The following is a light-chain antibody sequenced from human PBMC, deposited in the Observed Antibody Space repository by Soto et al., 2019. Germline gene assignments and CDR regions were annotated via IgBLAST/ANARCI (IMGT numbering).Light chain of an antibody. CDR3: QQYGSSPFT. J-gene: IGKJ3*01. CDR1: QSVSSNY. Sequence: EIVLTQSPGTLALSPGERATLSCRASQSVSSNYLTWYQQKRGQAPRILIHGASSRATGIPDRFSGSGSGTDFTLTISRLEPEDFAVYYCQQYGSSPFTFGPGTKVGIK. V-gene: IGKV3-20*01. CDR2: GAS.